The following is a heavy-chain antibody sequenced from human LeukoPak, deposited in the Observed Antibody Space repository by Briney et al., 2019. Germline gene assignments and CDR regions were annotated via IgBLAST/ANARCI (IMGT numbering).Heavy chain of an antibody. CDR3: ARTPYYYDSSGYDDY. CDR1: GYTFTSYG. D-gene: IGHD3-22*01. V-gene: IGHV1-18*01. J-gene: IGHJ4*02. CDR2: ISAYNGNT. Sequence: ASVKVSCKASGYTFTSYGIRWVRQAPGQGVEWMGWISAYNGNTNYAQKLQGRVTMTTDTSTSTAYMELRSLRSDDTAVYYCARTPYYYDSSGYDDYWGQGTLVTVSS.